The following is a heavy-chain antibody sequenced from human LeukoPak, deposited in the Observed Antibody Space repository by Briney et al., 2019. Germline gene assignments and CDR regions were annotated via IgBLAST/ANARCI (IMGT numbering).Heavy chain of an antibody. J-gene: IGHJ5*02. V-gene: IGHV3-30*03. CDR2: ASSDEINQ. CDR1: GFTFRNHG. CDR3: AAFITTKPDH. Sequence: PGDSLRLSCLMSGFTFRNHGLHWVRQAPGKGLEWVAVASSDEINQYYADSVKGRFIISRDNSRNTLNLQMHNLRTDDTAFYYCAAFITTKPDHWGQGVLVTVS. D-gene: IGHD3-22*01.